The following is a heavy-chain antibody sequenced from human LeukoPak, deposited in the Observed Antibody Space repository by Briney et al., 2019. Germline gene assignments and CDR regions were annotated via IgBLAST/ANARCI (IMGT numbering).Heavy chain of an antibody. J-gene: IGHJ4*02. D-gene: IGHD5-12*01. Sequence: GGSLRLSCAASGFTFSSYGMTWVRQAPGKGLEWVSYISSSSSTIYYADSVKGRFTISRDNAKNSLYLQMNSLRAEDTAVYYCARGIGYSGYDYWGQGTLVTVSS. V-gene: IGHV3-48*01. CDR3: ARGIGYSGYDY. CDR1: GFTFSSYG. CDR2: ISSSSSTI.